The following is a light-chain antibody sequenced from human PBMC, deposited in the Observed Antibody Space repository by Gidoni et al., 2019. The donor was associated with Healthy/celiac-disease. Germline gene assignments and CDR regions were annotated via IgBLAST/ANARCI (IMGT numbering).Light chain of an antibody. V-gene: IGKV1-39*01. Sequence: DIQMTQSPSSLPASVGDRVTITCRASQSISSYLNWYQQKPGKAPKLLIYAASSLQSGVPSRFSGSGSGTDLTLTISSLQPEDFATYYCQQSYSTPYTFGQGTKLEIK. CDR1: QSISSY. J-gene: IGKJ2*01. CDR3: QQSYSTPYT. CDR2: AAS.